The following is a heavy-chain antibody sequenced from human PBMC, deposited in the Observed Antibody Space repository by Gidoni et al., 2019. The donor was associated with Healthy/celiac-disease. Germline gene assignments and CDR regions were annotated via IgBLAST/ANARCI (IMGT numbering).Heavy chain of an antibody. D-gene: IGHD3-3*02. J-gene: IGHJ6*02. Sequence: EVQLVHSGAEVNKPGESLPISCKGSGYSFTSYWIGWVSQMPGKGLEWMGIIYPGDSETRYSPSCQGQVTISADKSISTAYLQWSSLKASDTAMYDCARHLSGYYYYGMDVWGQGTTVTVSS. V-gene: IGHV5-51*01. CDR1: GYSFTSYW. CDR3: ARHLSGYYYYGMDV. CDR2: IYPGDSET.